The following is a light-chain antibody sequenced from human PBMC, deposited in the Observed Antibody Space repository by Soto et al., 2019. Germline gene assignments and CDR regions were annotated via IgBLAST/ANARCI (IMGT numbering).Light chain of an antibody. V-gene: IGLV2-11*01. CDR3: CSYAGTYKV. CDR2: DVN. J-gene: IGLJ1*01. Sequence: QSALTPPRPMSGSPGQSATISYTGTRSDIGAFDFVFWYRQHPGKAPKLLIYDVNKRPSGVPDRFSGSKSGNTASLTISGLQAEDEADFYCCSYAGTYKVFGTGTKVTVL. CDR1: RSDIGAFDF.